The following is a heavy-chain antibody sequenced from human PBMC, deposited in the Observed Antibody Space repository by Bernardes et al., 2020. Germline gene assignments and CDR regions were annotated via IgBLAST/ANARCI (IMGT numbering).Heavy chain of an antibody. V-gene: IGHV3-30-3*01. CDR2: ISYDGSNK. Sequence: GGSLRRSCAASGFTFSSYAMHWVRQAPGKGLEWVAVISYDGSNKYYADSVKGRFTISRDNSKNTLYLQMNSLRAEDTAVYYCAREAIPPGYSSGWYIGWGQGTLVTVSS. CDR3: AREAIPPGYSSGWYIG. J-gene: IGHJ4*02. CDR1: GFTFSSYA. D-gene: IGHD6-19*01.